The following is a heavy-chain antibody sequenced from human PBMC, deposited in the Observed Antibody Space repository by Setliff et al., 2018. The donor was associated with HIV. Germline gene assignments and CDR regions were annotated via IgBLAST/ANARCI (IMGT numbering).Heavy chain of an antibody. CDR1: GGSFSGYY. D-gene: IGHD6-6*01. CDR3: ARGTKLVWGRWSDP. Sequence: SETLSLTCAVYGGSFSGYYWSWIRQPPRKRLEWIGELNDSGGTNYNPSLKSRVTMSLDTSKNQFSLSQSSVTAADTAVYYCARGTKLVWGRWSDPWGQGTLVTVSS. CDR2: LNDSGGT. V-gene: IGHV4-34*01. J-gene: IGHJ5*02.